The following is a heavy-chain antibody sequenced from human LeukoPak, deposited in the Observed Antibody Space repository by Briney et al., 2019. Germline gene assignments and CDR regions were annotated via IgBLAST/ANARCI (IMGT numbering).Heavy chain of an antibody. Sequence: PGGSLRLSCAASGFIFSNYAMSWVRQVPGRGLEWVSTISSRGDSTYVADSVKGRFTISRDNSKNSLYLQMNTVRAEDTAVYYCDKGPRRDITVAHTVENWGQGTLVTVSS. CDR1: GFIFSNYA. D-gene: IGHD6-19*01. J-gene: IGHJ4*02. CDR3: DKGPRRDITVAHTVEN. CDR2: ISSRGDST. V-gene: IGHV3-23*01.